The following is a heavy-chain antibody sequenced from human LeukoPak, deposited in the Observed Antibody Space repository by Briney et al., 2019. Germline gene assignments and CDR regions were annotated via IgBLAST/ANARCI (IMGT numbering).Heavy chain of an antibody. Sequence: ASVKVSCKASGYTFTSYGISWVRQAPGQGLEWMGWISAYNGNTNYAQKLQGRVTMTTDTSTSTAYMELRSLRSDDTAVYYCARARGSGIKGSLYYYYGMDVWGQGTTVTVSS. CDR2: ISAYNGNT. J-gene: IGHJ6*02. V-gene: IGHV1-18*01. D-gene: IGHD3-10*01. CDR3: ARARGSGIKGSLYYYYGMDV. CDR1: GYTFTSYG.